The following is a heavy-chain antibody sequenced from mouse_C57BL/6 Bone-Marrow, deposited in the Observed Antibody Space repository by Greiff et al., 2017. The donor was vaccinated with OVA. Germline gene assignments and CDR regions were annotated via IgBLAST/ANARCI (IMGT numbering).Heavy chain of an antibody. CDR2: IYPGDGDT. CDR3: ARPLLYYGSSDWYFDV. D-gene: IGHD1-1*01. Sequence: VQLQQSGAELVKPGASVKISCKASGYAFSSYWMNWVKQRPGKGLEWIGQIYPGDGDTNYNGKFKGKATLTADKSSSTAYMQLSSLTSEDSAVYFCARPLLYYGSSDWYFDVWGTGTTVTVSS. V-gene: IGHV1-80*01. CDR1: GYAFSSYW. J-gene: IGHJ1*03.